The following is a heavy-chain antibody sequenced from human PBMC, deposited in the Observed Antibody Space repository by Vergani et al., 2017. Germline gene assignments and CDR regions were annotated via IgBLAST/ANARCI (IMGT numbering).Heavy chain of an antibody. CDR2: IYPGDSDT. CDR1: GYSFTSYW. J-gene: IGHJ6*03. V-gene: IGHV5-51*03. CDR3: ASRSAPPYYYSYMDV. Sequence: EVQLVQSGAEVKKPGEFLNISCKGSGYSFTSYWIGWVRQMPGKGLEWMGIIYPGDSDTRYSPSFQGQVTISADKSISTAYLQWSSLKASDTAMYYCASRSAPPYYYSYMDVWGKGTTVTVSS.